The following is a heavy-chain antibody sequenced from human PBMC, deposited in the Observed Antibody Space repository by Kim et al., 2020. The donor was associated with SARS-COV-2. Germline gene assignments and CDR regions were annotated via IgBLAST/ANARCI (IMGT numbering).Heavy chain of an antibody. CDR1: GFIFSKYA. D-gene: IGHD3-10*01. V-gene: IGHV3-23*01. CDR2: ITGDGGST. CDR3: VTSTMVRGAPF. Sequence: GGSLRLSCEASGFIFSKYALSWVRQAPGEGLEWVSAITGDGGSTFFADSVKGRFTISRDNSQSILYLQMNSLRVEDTAMYYCVTSTMVRGAPFWGQGTL. J-gene: IGHJ4*02.